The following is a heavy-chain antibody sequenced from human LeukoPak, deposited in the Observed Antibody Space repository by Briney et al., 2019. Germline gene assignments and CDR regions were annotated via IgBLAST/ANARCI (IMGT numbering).Heavy chain of an antibody. CDR2: VYSSGST. J-gene: IGHJ4*02. V-gene: IGHV4-39*01. Sequence: SETLSLTCAVSGGSINCNTYCWGWIRQPPGKGLEWIGSVYSSGSTYYNPSLKSRVAISVDTSKNQFSLRLSSVTAPDTAVYYCARRSRSGFFDHWGQGTLVTVSS. D-gene: IGHD3-10*01. CDR1: GGSINCNTYC. CDR3: ARRSRSGFFDH.